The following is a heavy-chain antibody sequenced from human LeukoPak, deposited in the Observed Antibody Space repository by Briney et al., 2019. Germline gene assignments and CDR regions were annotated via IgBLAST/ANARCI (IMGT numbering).Heavy chain of an antibody. CDR3: ARAPEFSSGWLLDY. J-gene: IGHJ4*02. Sequence: SETLSLTCTVSGGSVRSYYWSWIRQPAEKGLEWIGRIYISGSTNYNPSLKSRVTMSVDTSKNQFSLKLSSVTAADTAVYYCARAPEFSSGWLLDYWGQGTLVTVSS. CDR2: IYISGST. V-gene: IGHV4-4*07. CDR1: GGSVRSYY. D-gene: IGHD6-19*01.